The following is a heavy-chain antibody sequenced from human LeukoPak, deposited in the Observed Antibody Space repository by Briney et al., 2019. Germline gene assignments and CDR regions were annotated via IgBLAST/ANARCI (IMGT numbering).Heavy chain of an antibody. Sequence: SETLSLTCTVSGGSLSTFSWSWIRQFPGKGLGWIGSIYIKSTNYNPSLTSRVAISVDTSKNQFSLRLDSVTTADTAVYYCARDTTVASGMQYWGQGTLVTVSS. V-gene: IGHV4-59*01. J-gene: IGHJ4*02. CDR2: IYIKST. CDR1: GGSLSTFS. CDR3: ARDTTVASGMQY. D-gene: IGHD6-19*01.